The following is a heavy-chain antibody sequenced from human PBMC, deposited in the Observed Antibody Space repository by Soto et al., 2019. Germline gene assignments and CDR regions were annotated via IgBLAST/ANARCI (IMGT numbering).Heavy chain of an antibody. CDR2: INPSGGST. CDR3: ARDWVQWLVPTSRYYYYYYGMDV. CDR1: GYTFTSYY. D-gene: IGHD6-19*01. J-gene: IGHJ6*02. Sequence: GASVKVSCKASGYTFTSYYMHWVRQAPGQGLEWMGIINPSGGSTSYAQKFQGRVTMTRDTSTSTVYMELSSLRSEDTAVYYCARDWVQWLVPTSRYYYYYYGMDVWGQGTTVTVSS. V-gene: IGHV1-46*01.